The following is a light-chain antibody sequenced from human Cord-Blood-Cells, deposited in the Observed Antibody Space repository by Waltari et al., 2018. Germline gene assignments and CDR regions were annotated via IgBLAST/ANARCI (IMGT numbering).Light chain of an antibody. V-gene: IGKV1-39*01. J-gene: IGKJ1*01. CDR3: QQSYSTPWT. CDR2: AAS. CDR1: QSISSY. Sequence: DIQMTQSPSSLSASVGDRVTITCRASQSISSYLNWYQQKPGKAPKLLIYAASSLQSGVPSRFSGSGSGIDFTLTISSLQPEDFATYYCQQSYSTPWTFGQGTKVEIE.